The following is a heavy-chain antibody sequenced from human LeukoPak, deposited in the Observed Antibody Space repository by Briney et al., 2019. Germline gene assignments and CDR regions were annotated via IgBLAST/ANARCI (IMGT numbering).Heavy chain of an antibody. CDR2: FDPEDGET. D-gene: IGHD1-26*01. Sequence: ASVKVSCKASGYTFTGYYMHWVRQAPGKGLEWMGGFDPEDGETIYAQKFQGRVTMTEDTSTDTAYMELSSLRSEDTAVYYCATDLPYSGSYAGWGQGTLVTVSS. CDR3: ATDLPYSGSYAG. J-gene: IGHJ4*02. CDR1: GYTFTGYY. V-gene: IGHV1-24*01.